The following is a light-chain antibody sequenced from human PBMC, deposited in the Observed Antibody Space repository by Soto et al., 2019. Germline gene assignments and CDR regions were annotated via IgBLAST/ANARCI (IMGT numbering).Light chain of an antibody. V-gene: IGKV3-20*01. CDR2: GAS. CDR3: QQYGSSPQT. Sequence: EIVLTQSPGTLSLSPGERVTLSCRASQSVSSSYLAWYQQKPGQAPRLLIYGASSRATGIPDRFSGSGSGTDFTLTISRLEPEDFAVYYCQQYGSSPQTFGQGTKLEIK. J-gene: IGKJ2*01. CDR1: QSVSSSY.